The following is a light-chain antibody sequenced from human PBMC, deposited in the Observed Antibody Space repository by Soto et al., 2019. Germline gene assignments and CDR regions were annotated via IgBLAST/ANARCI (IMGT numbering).Light chain of an antibody. CDR2: WAS. V-gene: IGKV4-1*01. J-gene: IGKJ2*01. Sequence: DIVMTQSPDSLAVSLGERATINCKSSQSVLYSSNNKNYLAWYQQKPGQPPKLLIYWASTRESGVPDRCSGSGSGTDFTLTISSLQAEDVAVYSCQQYYSTPYTFGRGTKLEIK. CDR3: QQYYSTPYT. CDR1: QSVLYSSNNKNY.